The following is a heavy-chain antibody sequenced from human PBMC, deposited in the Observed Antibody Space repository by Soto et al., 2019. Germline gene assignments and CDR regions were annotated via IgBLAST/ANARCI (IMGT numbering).Heavy chain of an antibody. D-gene: IGHD3-16*01. CDR2: INPNSGGT. CDR3: ARDPIGGGAPYYLDY. J-gene: IGHJ4*02. Sequence: QVQLVQSGAEVKKPGASMKVSCKASGYTFTGDWLHWMRQAPGQGLEWMGWINPNSGGTNYAQKFQGRVTMTRDTSISTAYMELSSLRSDDTAVYYCARDPIGGGAPYYLDYWGQGTLVTVSS. CDR1: GYTFTGDW. V-gene: IGHV1-2*02.